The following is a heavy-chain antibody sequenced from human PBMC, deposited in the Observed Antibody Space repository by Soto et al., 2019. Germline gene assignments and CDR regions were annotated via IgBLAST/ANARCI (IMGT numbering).Heavy chain of an antibody. V-gene: IGHV4-59*01. CDR2: IYYSGNT. D-gene: IGHD3-10*01. J-gene: IGHJ5*02. CDR3: ARGITMVRGVIPWFDP. CDR1: GGSISRYY. Sequence: ASETLSLTCTVSGGSISRYYWSWIRQPPGKGLEWIGYIYYSGNTHSNPSLKSRVTISVDTSKNQFSLKLSSVTAADTAVYYCARGITMVRGVIPWFDPWGQGTLVTVSS.